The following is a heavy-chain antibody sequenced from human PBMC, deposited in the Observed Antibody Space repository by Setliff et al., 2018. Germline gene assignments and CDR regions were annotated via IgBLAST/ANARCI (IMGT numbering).Heavy chain of an antibody. CDR1: GFSFNTYG. CDR3: ARQQGYDSGHPGPHYYHYYMDV. J-gene: IGHJ6*03. D-gene: IGHD6-25*01. CDR2: VQFDGSNK. V-gene: IGHV3-30*03. Sequence: GGSLRLSCAASGFSFNTYGMHWVRQAPGEGLEWVAFVQFDGSNKYYADSVLGRFTISRDNIKNTAFLQMDSLSVDDTAVYYCARQQGYDSGHPGPHYYHYYMDVWGKGTTVTVSS.